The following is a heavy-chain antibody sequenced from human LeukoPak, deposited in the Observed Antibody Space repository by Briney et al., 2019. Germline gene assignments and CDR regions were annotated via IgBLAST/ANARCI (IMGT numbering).Heavy chain of an antibody. V-gene: IGHV1-8*01. D-gene: IGHD2-2*01. Sequence: GASVKVSCKASGYTFTSYDINWVRQATGQGLEWMGWMNPNSGNTGYAQKFQGRVTMTRNTSISTAYMELRSLRSEDTAVYYCARVVVVPTAILPYYYYGMDVWGQGTTVTVSS. CDR3: ARVVVVPTAILPYYYYGMDV. J-gene: IGHJ6*02. CDR1: GYTFTSYD. CDR2: MNPNSGNT.